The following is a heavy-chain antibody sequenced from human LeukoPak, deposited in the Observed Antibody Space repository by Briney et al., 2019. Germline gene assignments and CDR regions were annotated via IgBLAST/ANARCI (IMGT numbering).Heavy chain of an antibody. CDR2: IIPIFGTA. CDR1: GGTFSSYA. V-gene: IGHV1-69*05. J-gene: IGHJ3*02. CDR3: ARLGYCGGDCPPAFDI. Sequence: GASVKVSCKASGGTFSSYAISWVRQAPGQGLEWMGRIIPIFGTANYAQKFQGRVTITTDESTSTAYMELSSLRSEDTAVYYCARLGYCGGDCPPAFDIWGQGTMVTVSS. D-gene: IGHD2-21*01.